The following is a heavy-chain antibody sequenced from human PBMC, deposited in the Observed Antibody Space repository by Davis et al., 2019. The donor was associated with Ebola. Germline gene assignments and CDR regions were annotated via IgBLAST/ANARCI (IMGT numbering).Heavy chain of an antibody. CDR1: GFVFSSYV. CDR3: AKDTSNVWFDV. Sequence: PGGSLRLSCAASGFVFSSYVMSWVRRAPGKGLEWVSTLCTSADTYYADSVKGRFTISRDNSKNTLHLQMNSLRVEDTAIYYCAKDTSNVWFDVWGQGTMVTVSS. D-gene: IGHD6-19*01. CDR2: LCTSADT. V-gene: IGHV3-23*01. J-gene: IGHJ3*01.